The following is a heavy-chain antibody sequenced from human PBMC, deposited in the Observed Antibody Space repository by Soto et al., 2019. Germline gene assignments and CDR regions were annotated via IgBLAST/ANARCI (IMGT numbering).Heavy chain of an antibody. CDR1: GGSVSSGSYY. CDR3: ARGRSRPDH. D-gene: IGHD3-16*02. Sequence: QVQLQESGPGLVKPSETLSLTCTVSGGSVSSGSYYWNWIRQPPGKGLEWIGCVFYSGSTTYNPSIKSRVTISIDTSKNQFSLKVNSVTAADTAVYYCARGRSRPDHWGQGTLVTVSS. J-gene: IGHJ4*02. CDR2: VFYSGST. V-gene: IGHV4-61*01.